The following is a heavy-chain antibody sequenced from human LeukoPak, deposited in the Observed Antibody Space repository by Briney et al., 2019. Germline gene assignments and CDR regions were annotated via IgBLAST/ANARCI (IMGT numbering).Heavy chain of an antibody. J-gene: IGHJ3*02. Sequence: SETLSLTCAVYGGSFSGYYWSWLRQPPGKGLEWIGEINHSGSTNYNPSLKSRVTISVDTSKNQFSLKLSSVTAADTAVYYCARAYSSGWYSYAFDIWGQGTMVTVSS. CDR2: INHSGST. CDR3: ARAYSSGWYSYAFDI. V-gene: IGHV4-34*01. D-gene: IGHD6-19*01. CDR1: GGSFSGYY.